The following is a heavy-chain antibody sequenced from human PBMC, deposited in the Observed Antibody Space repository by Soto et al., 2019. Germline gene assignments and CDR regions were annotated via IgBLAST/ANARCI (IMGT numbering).Heavy chain of an antibody. Sequence: QVQLVESGGGVVQPGRSLRLSCAASGFTFNTYGMHWVRQAPGKGLEWVAVISYNGRKTYYVDSVKGRFTISRDNSKNTLYLQMNSLRAEDTAVYYCAKDHYYDSGSFSPYYFDYGGQGTLVTVSS. CDR3: AKDHYYDSGSFSPYYFDY. CDR2: ISYNGRKT. CDR1: GFTFNTYG. J-gene: IGHJ4*02. V-gene: IGHV3-30*18. D-gene: IGHD3-10*01.